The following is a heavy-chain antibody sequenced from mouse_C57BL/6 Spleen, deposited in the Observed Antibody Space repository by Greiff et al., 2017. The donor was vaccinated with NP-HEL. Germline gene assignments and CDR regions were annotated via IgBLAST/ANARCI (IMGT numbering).Heavy chain of an antibody. CDR3: ARDGEDGYYYCDY. J-gene: IGHJ2*01. Sequence: EVQGVESGGGLVKPGGSLKLSCAASGFTFSSYAMSWVRQTPEKRLEWVAAISDGGSYTYYPDNVKGRFTFSRVNAKKNLYRQMSHVKSEDTARYYSARDGEDGYYYCDYWGKGTTLTVSS. CDR1: GFTFSSYA. CDR2: ISDGGSYT. V-gene: IGHV5-4*01. D-gene: IGHD2-3*01.